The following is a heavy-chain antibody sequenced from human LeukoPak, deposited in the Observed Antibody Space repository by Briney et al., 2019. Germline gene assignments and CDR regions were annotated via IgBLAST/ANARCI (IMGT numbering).Heavy chain of an antibody. D-gene: IGHD3-3*01. V-gene: IGHV6-1*01. J-gene: IGHJ5*02. CDR2: TYYRSERYN. CDR3: ARNYDFWSGYHKYNWFDP. Sequence: SQTLSLTCAISGDSVSSNSAAWNWIRQSPSRGLEWLGRTYYRSERYNDYAVSVKSRITINPDTSKNQFSLQLSSVTAADTAVYYCARNYDFWSGYHKYNWFDPWGQGTLVTVSS. CDR1: GDSVSSNSAA.